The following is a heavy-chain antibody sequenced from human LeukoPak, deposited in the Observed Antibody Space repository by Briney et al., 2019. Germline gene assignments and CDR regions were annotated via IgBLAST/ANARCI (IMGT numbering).Heavy chain of an antibody. D-gene: IGHD6-13*01. Sequence: ASVKVSCKASGNTFTSLHISWVRQAPGQGLEWMGWISAYNGNTNYAQKLQGRVTMTTDTSTSTAYMELRSLRSDDTAVYYCARDPAAAAGLDYWGQGTLVTVSS. J-gene: IGHJ4*02. CDR3: ARDPAAAAGLDY. V-gene: IGHV1-18*01. CDR1: GNTFTSLH. CDR2: ISAYNGNT.